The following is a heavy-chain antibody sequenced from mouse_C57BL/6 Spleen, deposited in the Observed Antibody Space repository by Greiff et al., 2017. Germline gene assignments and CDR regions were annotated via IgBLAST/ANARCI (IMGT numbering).Heavy chain of an antibody. CDR2: INPSNGGT. CDR1: GYTFTSYW. CDR3: ARRPANSSGYAMDY. J-gene: IGHJ4*01. D-gene: IGHD3-2*02. V-gene: IGHV1-53*01. Sequence: QVQLKQPGTELVKPGASVKLSCKASGYTFTSYWMHWVKQRPGQGLEWIGNINPSNGGTNYNEKFKSKATLTVDKSSSTAYMQLSSLTSKDSAVYDCARRPANSSGYAMDYWGQGTSVTVSS.